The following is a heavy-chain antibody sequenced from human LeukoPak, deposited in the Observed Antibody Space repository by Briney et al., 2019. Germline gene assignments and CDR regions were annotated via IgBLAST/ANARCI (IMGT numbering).Heavy chain of an antibody. J-gene: IGHJ4*02. CDR2: ISGSGGST. Sequence: GGSLRLSCAASGFTFSSYAMSWVRQAPGKGLEWVSAISGSGGSTYYADSVTGRFTISRDNSKNTLYLQMNSLRAEDTAVYYCAKSRDSNGYYHYGCDYWGQGTLVTVSS. D-gene: IGHD3-22*01. CDR3: AKSRDSNGYYHYGCDY. CDR1: GFTFSSYA. V-gene: IGHV3-23*01.